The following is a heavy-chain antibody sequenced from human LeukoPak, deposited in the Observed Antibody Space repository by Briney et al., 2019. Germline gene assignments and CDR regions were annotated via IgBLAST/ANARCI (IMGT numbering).Heavy chain of an antibody. CDR3: ARPGIVGPAAWPAFDY. J-gene: IGHJ4*02. CDR2: IYYSGST. CDR1: GGSISSYY. D-gene: IGHD1-26*01. V-gene: IGHV4-59*08. Sequence: PSETLSLTCTVSGGSISSYYWSWIRQPPGKGLEWIGYIYYSGSTNYNPSLKSRVTISVDSSKNQFSLKLSSVTAADTAVYYCARPGIVGPAAWPAFDYWGQGTLVTVSS.